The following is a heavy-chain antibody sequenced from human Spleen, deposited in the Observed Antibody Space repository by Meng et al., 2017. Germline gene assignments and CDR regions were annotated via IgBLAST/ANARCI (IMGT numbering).Heavy chain of an antibody. D-gene: IGHD2-21*02. CDR2: INWNGGST. J-gene: IGHJ3*02. CDR1: GFTFDDYG. V-gene: IGHV3-20*04. CDR3: ANAYCGTDCYTGDDGFDI. Sequence: GESLKISCAASGFTFDDYGMSWVRQAPGKGLEWVSGINWNGGSTGYADSVKGRFTASRDNAKNIVYLQMNSLTVEDTAIYYCANAYCGTDCYTGDDGFDIWGQGTMVTVSS.